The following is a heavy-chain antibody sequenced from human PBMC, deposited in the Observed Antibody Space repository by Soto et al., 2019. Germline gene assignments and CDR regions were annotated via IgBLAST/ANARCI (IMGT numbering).Heavy chain of an antibody. D-gene: IGHD4-17*01. CDR2: ISYDGSNE. Sequence: QVQMEESGGGVVQPGRSLKLSCAASGFSSSAYAIHWVRQAPGKGLEWVAVISYDGSNEYYAESVKGRFTISRDNSKSTLYLQMHSLRAEDTAMYYCARGSTSVVTTLYGYAFDMWGQGTMVTVSS. CDR1: GFSSSAYA. V-gene: IGHV3-30-3*01. CDR3: ARGSTSVVTTLYGYAFDM. J-gene: IGHJ3*02.